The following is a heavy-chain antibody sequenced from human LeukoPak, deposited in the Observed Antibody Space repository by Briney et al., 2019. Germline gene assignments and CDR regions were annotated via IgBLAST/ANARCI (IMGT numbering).Heavy chain of an antibody. CDR3: ARSDYYGSGSYGAEGYNWFDP. D-gene: IGHD3-10*01. V-gene: IGHV4-34*01. CDR1: GGSFSGYY. J-gene: IGHJ5*02. CDR2: INHSGST. Sequence: SETLSLTCAVYGGSFSGYYWSWIRQPPGKGLEWIGEINHSGSTNYNPSLKGRVTISVDTSKNQFSLKLSSVTAADTAVYYCARSDYYGSGSYGAEGYNWFDPWGQGTLVTVSS.